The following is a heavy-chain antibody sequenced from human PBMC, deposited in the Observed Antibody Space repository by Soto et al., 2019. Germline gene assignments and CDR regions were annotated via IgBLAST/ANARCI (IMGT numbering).Heavy chain of an antibody. CDR1: GFTFSSYG. D-gene: IGHD6-19*01. CDR3: AKPYSSGWLPYYYYGMDV. V-gene: IGHV3-30*18. J-gene: IGHJ6*02. CDR2: ISYDGSNK. Sequence: PGGSLRLSCAASGFTFSSYGMHWVRQAPCKGLEWVAVISYDGSNKYYADSVKGRFTISRDNSKNTLYLQMNSLRAEDTAVYYCAKPYSSGWLPYYYYGMDVWGQGTTVTVSS.